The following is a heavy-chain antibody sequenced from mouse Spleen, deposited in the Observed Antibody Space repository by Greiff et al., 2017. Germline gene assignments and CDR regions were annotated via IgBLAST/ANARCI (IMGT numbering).Heavy chain of an antibody. CDR1: GYTFTDYV. V-gene: IGHV1-81*01. CDR3: ARGLYDGYY. D-gene: IGHD2-3*01. Sequence: QVQLQQSGPELVKPGASVKMSCKASGYTFTDYVISWVKQRTGQGLEWIGEIYPGSGSTYYNEKFKGKATLTADKSSNTAYMQLSSLTSEDSAVYFCARGLYDGYYWGQGTTLTVSS. CDR2: IYPGSGST. J-gene: IGHJ2*01.